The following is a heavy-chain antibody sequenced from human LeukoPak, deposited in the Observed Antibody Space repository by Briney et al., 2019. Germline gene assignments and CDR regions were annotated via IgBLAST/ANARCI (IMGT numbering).Heavy chain of an antibody. J-gene: IGHJ6*03. V-gene: IGHV1-69*13. Sequence: ASVKVSCKASGGTFSSYAISWVRQAPGQGLEWMGGIIPIFGTANYAQKFQGRVTITADESTSTAYMELRSLRSDDTAVYYCARDIRGQRGYYYYYMDVWGKGTTVTVSS. D-gene: IGHD6-25*01. CDR3: ARDIRGQRGYYYYYMDV. CDR1: GGTFSSYA. CDR2: IIPIFGTA.